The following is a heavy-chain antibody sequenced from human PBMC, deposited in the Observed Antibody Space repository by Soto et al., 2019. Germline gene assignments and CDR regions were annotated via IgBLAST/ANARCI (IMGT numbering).Heavy chain of an antibody. CDR3: ACSLEYSSSSAPYYYYYGMDV. J-gene: IGHJ6*02. D-gene: IGHD6-6*01. CDR1: GFTFSSYA. V-gene: IGHV3-30-3*01. CDR2: ISYDGSNK. Sequence: GGSLRLSCAASGFTFSSYAMHWVRQAPGKGLEWVAVISYDGSNKYYADSVKGRFTISRDNSKNTLYLQMNSLRAEDTAVYYCACSLEYSSSSAPYYYYYGMDVWGQGTTVTVSS.